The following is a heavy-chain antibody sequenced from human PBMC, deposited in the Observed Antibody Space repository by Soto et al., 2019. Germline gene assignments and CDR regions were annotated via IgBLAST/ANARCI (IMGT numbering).Heavy chain of an antibody. CDR1: GYTFPNYW. V-gene: IGHV5-51*01. CDR2: VYPGDSDT. J-gene: IGHJ3*02. D-gene: IGHD3-10*01. Sequence: EMQLVQSGAEVIKPGESLKISCKGSGYTFPNYWIGWVRQMPGKGLEWMGIVYPGDSDTRYSPSFQGQVTISADKSTNTAHLQWSSLKASDTAMYYCARQLPVAQGVMRVGPFDIWGQGTMVTVSS. CDR3: ARQLPVAQGVMRVGPFDI.